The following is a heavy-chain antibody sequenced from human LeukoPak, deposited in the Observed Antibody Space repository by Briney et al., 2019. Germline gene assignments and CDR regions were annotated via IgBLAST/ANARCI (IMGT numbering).Heavy chain of an antibody. Sequence: ASVKVSCKASGYTFTGYYMHWVRQAPGQGLEWMGCINPNSGGTKYAQKFQGGVTLTRDTSISTAYMELSRLRSDDTAVYYCARVQGADAFDIWGQGTMVTVSS. V-gene: IGHV1-2*02. CDR3: ARVQGADAFDI. J-gene: IGHJ3*02. CDR2: INPNSGGT. CDR1: GYTFTGYY.